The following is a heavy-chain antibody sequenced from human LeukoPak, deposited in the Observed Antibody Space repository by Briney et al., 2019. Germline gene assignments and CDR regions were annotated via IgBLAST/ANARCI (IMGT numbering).Heavy chain of an antibody. V-gene: IGHV3-21*01. CDR2: ISSSSSYI. CDR3: ARDRGTMVRGVISWNY. J-gene: IGHJ4*02. Sequence: GGSLRLSCAASGFTFSSYSMNWVRQAPGKGLEWVSSISSSSSYIYCADSVKGRFTISRDNAKNSLYLQMNSLRAEDTAVYYCARDRGTMVRGVISWNYWGQGTLVTVSS. D-gene: IGHD3-10*01. CDR1: GFTFSSYS.